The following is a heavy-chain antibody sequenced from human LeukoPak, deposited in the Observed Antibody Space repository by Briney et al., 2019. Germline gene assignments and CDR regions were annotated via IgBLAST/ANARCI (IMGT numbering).Heavy chain of an antibody. CDR3: ARDWVYYGSGSPPDY. CDR1: GFTFSTYA. CDR2: VSGSGSIT. Sequence: GGSLRLSCGASGFTFSTYAMSWVRQAPGKGLEWVSGVSGSGSITYYADSVKGRFTISRDNAKNSLYLQMNSLRAEDTAVYYCARDWVYYGSGSPPDYWGQGTLVTVSS. J-gene: IGHJ4*02. D-gene: IGHD3-10*01. V-gene: IGHV3-23*01.